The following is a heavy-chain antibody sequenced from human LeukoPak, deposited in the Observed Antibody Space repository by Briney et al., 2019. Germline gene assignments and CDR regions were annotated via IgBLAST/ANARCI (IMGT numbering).Heavy chain of an antibody. J-gene: IGHJ4*02. CDR3: ARLGDSSGYYDL. CDR1: GFSLSTYL. V-gene: IGHV3-7*01. CDR2: IKPDGSAN. D-gene: IGHD3-22*01. Sequence: GGSLRLSCADSGFSLSTYLLSWVRQAPWKGLEWVANIKPDGSANYYVDSVKGRFTTSRDDAKNSLYLQMNSLRAEDTAVYYCARLGDSSGYYDLWGQGALVTVSS.